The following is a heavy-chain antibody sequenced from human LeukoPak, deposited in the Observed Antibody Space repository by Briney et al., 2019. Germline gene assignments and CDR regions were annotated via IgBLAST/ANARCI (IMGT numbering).Heavy chain of an antibody. CDR2: ISRSGSTK. CDR3: AKDRCSNGIGCYYYYMDV. CDR1: GFTFSDYN. D-gene: IGHD2-8*01. J-gene: IGHJ6*03. Sequence: GGSLRLSCAASGFTFSDYNMRWIRQAPGKGLEWVSSISRSGSTKYYADSVKGRFTISRDNAKNSLFLQMNSLRAEDTAVYYCAKDRCSNGIGCYYYYMDVWGKGTTVTISS. V-gene: IGHV3-11*04.